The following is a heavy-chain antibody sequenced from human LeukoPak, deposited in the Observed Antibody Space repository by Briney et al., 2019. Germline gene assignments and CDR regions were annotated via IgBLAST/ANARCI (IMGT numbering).Heavy chain of an antibody. J-gene: IGHJ5*01. CDR1: GGSIGSYY. D-gene: IGHD3-10*01. Sequence: PSETLSLTCAVSGGSIGSYYWSWIRQPPGKGLEWIGYIHDSGSTKYNPSLKSRVNMSVDTSRNHLSLKLTSVTAADTAVYYCARRRSGGDCFDSWGHGILVTVSS. CDR2: IHDSGST. V-gene: IGHV4-59*01. CDR3: ARRRSGGDCFDS.